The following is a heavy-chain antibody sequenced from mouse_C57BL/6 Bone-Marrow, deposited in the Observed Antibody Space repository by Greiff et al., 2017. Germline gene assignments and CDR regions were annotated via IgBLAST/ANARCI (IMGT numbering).Heavy chain of an antibody. V-gene: IGHV1-54*01. J-gene: IGHJ2*01. CDR2: INPGSGGT. CDR1: GYAFTNYL. CDR3: ARMGPYYFDY. Sequence: VQLQQSGAELVRPGTSVKVSCKASGYAFTNYLIEWVEQRPGQGLEWIGVINPGSGGTNYNEKFKGKATLTADKSSSTAYMQLSSLTSEDSAVYVCARMGPYYFDYWGQGTTLTVSA. D-gene: IGHD4-1*01.